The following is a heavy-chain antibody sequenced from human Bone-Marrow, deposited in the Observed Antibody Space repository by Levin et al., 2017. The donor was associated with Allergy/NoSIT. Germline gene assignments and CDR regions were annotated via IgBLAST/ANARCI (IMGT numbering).Heavy chain of an antibody. CDR3: AKTTRELFGWFDS. Sequence: PGGSLRLSCAASEFTFSSYAMSWVRQAPEKGLEWVSAINAGGDSTYYADSVKGRFTISRDNSKNTLYLQVNSLGAEDTAIYYCAKTTRELFGWFDSWGQGTLVTVSS. V-gene: IGHV3-23*01. CDR1: EFTFSSYA. D-gene: IGHD1-26*01. CDR2: INAGGDST. J-gene: IGHJ5*01.